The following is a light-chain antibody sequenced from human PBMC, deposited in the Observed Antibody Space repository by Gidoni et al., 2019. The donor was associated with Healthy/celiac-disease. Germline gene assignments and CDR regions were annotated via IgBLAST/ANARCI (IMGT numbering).Light chain of an antibody. J-gene: IGLJ3*02. CDR2: SNN. V-gene: IGLV1-44*01. CDR1: SSNIGSNT. CDR3: AAWDDSLNGWV. Sequence: QSVLTQPPSASGTPGQRVTISCSGSSSNIGSNTVNWYQQLPGTAPKLLIYSNNQRPSGVPARFSGSNSGTSASLAISGLQSEDEADYYCAAWDDSLNGWVFGGGTKLTVL.